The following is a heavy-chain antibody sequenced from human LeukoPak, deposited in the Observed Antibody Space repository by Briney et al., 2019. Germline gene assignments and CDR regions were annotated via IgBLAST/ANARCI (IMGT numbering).Heavy chain of an antibody. CDR3: ARVISDAGFIRSDLFDY. Sequence: GASVKVSCKASGYTFTGYYMYWVRQAPGQGLEWMGWINPNSGGTNYAQKFQGRVTMTRDTSISTAYMELSRLRSDDTAVCYCARVISDAGFIRSDLFDYWGQGTLVTVSS. D-gene: IGHD2-21*01. V-gene: IGHV1-2*02. J-gene: IGHJ4*02. CDR2: INPNSGGT. CDR1: GYTFTGYY.